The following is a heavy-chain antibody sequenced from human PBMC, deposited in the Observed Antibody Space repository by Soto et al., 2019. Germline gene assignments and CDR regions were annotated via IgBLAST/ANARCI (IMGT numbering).Heavy chain of an antibody. D-gene: IGHD6-19*01. V-gene: IGHV4-34*01. Sequence: SETLSLTCAVYGGSFSGYYWSWIRQPPGKGLEWIGEINHSGSTNYNPSLKSRVTISVDTSKNQFSLKLSSVTAADTAVYYCARGVGGGSGWNYYYYYYGMDVWGQGTTVTV. CDR1: GGSFSGYY. CDR3: ARGVGGGSGWNYYYYYYGMDV. J-gene: IGHJ6*02. CDR2: INHSGST.